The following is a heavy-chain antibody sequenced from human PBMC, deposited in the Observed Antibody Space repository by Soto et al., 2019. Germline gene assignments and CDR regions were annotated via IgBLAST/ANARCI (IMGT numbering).Heavy chain of an antibody. D-gene: IGHD4-17*01. V-gene: IGHV4-4*07. Sequence: QVQLQESGPGLVKPSETLSLTCSVSGDSISRKYWSWLRQPAGGGLEWIGRIYTTGATNYNSSLKSRGYMSVDTSKNQFSLRLTSVTAADTAVYFCAMTVIAPSPYLDHWGQGLLVTVSS. CDR1: GDSISRKY. CDR2: IYTTGAT. J-gene: IGHJ4*02. CDR3: AMTVIAPSPYLDH.